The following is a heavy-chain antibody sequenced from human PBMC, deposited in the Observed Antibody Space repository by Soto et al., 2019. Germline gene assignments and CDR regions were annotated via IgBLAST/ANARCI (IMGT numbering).Heavy chain of an antibody. CDR3: ARRGGGDSLFDS. CDR1: GGSFSSSNYY. D-gene: IGHD4-17*01. CDR2: IFYGGGSGVA. J-gene: IGHJ4*02. Sequence: QLHLQESGPGLVEPSETLSLTCTVSGGSFSSSNYYWGWIRQPPGKGLEWIGNIFYGGGSGVAYYSQSRKSRVTISVDTSKNQLSQNMRSLTAADTAVYFCARRGGGDSLFDSWGQGKLVTVSS. V-gene: IGHV4-39*01.